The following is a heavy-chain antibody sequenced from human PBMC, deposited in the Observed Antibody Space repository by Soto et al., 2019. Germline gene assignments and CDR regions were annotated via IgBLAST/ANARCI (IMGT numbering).Heavy chain of an antibody. CDR1: GFTFISYA. V-gene: IGHV3-23*01. D-gene: IGHD3-3*01. CDR2: ISGSGGAT. CDR3: AKATLRVVHPLVFDY. Sequence: PWGSLRLSCEASGFTFISYAINFFRHSPLKWLEWISVISGSGGATYFADSVKGRFVISRDNSKNTLYLQMNSLRAEDTAIYYCAKATLRVVHPLVFDYWGQGSLVTVSS. J-gene: IGHJ4*02.